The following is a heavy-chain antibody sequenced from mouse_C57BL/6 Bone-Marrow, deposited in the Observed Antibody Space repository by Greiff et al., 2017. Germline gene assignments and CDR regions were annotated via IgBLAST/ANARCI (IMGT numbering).Heavy chain of an antibody. CDR1: GFTFSDYG. CDR3: ARLDDGYPYYAMDY. V-gene: IGHV5-15*01. J-gene: IGHJ4*01. D-gene: IGHD2-3*01. CDR2: ISNLAYSI. Sequence: DVMLVESGGGLVQPGGSLKLSCAASGFTFSDYGMAWVRQAPRKGPEWVAFISNLAYSIYYADTVTGRFTISRENAKNTLYLEMSSLRSEDTAMYYCARLDDGYPYYAMDYWGQGTSVTVSS.